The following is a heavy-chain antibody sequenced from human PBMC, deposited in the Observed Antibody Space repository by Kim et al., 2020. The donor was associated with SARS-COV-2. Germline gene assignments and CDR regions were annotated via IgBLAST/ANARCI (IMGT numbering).Heavy chain of an antibody. CDR3: ARLKIVEGSGA. CDR2: INGGSGDT. Sequence: ASVKVSCKASGYTFSNYYMHWVRQAPAQGLEWMGWINGGSGDTKYSQKFQGRITITRDTSASTGYMELSSLRSEDTAVYYCARLKIVEGSGAWGQGTLVTVSS. CDR1: GYTFSNYY. D-gene: IGHD3-10*01. J-gene: IGHJ4*02. V-gene: IGHV1-3*01.